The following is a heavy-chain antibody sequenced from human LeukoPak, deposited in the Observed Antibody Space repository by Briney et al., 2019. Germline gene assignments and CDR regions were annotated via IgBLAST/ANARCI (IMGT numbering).Heavy chain of an antibody. Sequence: PGGSLRLSCAASGFTFSSYSMNWVRQAPGKGLEWVSYISSSSSTIYYADSVKGRFTISRDDAKNSLYLQMSSLRAEDTAVYYCAASALWPHRLNTWGQGTQVTVSS. J-gene: IGHJ4*02. CDR2: ISSSSSTI. CDR3: AASALWPHRLNT. V-gene: IGHV3-48*01. D-gene: IGHD2-21*01. CDR1: GFTFSSYS.